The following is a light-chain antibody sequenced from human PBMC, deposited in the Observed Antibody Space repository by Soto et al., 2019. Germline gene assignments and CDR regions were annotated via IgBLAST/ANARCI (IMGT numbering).Light chain of an antibody. CDR3: HQYKTYST. CDR1: QSIGTW. J-gene: IGKJ1*01. Sequence: DIQLTQSPSTLSASVGDRVTITCRASQSIGTWLAWYQQKPGKAPKLLIYDASTLESGVSSRFSGTGSETECTLTITDLQADDLATYFCHQYKTYSTFGQGTKVDIK. CDR2: DAS. V-gene: IGKV1-5*01.